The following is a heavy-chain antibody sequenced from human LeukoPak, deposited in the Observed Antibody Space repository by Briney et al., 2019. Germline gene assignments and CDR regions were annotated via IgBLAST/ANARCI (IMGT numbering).Heavy chain of an antibody. CDR2: IIPIFGTA. CDR3: ARSLGYSNYYYYYMDV. CDR1: GGTFSSYA. J-gene: IGHJ6*03. V-gene: IGHV1-69*13. Sequence: GASVKVSCKASGGTFSSYAISWVRQAPGQGLEWMGRIIPIFGTANYAQKFQGRVTITADESTSTAYMELSSLRSEDTAVYYCARSLGYSNYYYYYMDVWGKGTTVTVSS. D-gene: IGHD4-11*01.